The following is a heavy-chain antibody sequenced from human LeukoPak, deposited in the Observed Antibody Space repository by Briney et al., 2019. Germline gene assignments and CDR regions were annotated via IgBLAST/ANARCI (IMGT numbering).Heavy chain of an antibody. CDR1: GGSISSSSYF. D-gene: IGHD7-27*01. V-gene: IGHV4-39*01. CDR3: ARHHAGDDLDY. Sequence: PSETLSLTCTVSGGSISSSSYFWGWIRQPPGKGLEWIGSIYYSGSTYYNPSLKSRVTISVDTSKNQFSLKLSSVIAADTAVYYCARHHAGDDLDYWGQGTLVTVS. CDR2: IYYSGST. J-gene: IGHJ4*02.